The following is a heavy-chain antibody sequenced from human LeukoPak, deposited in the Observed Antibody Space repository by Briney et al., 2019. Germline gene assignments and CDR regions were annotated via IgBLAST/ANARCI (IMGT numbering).Heavy chain of an antibody. J-gene: IGHJ4*02. D-gene: IGHD6-13*01. V-gene: IGHV3-48*03. CDR3: ARDDGYSSSWYYFDY. CDR2: ISSSGSTI. CDR1: GFTFSSYE. Sequence: GGSLRLSCAASGFTFSSYEMNWVRQAPGKGLEWVSYISSSGSTIYYADSVKGRFTISRDNAKNSPYLQMNSLRAEDTAVYYCARDDGYSSSWYYFDYWGQGTLVTVSS.